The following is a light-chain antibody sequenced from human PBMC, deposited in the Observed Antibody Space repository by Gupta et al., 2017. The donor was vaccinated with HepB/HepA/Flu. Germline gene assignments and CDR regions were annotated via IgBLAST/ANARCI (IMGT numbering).Light chain of an antibody. J-gene: IGKJ4*01. Sequence: IQITKSPSSLPPSVGDRVTITCRASQSITNFVNWYQQKPGKAPNLLIYGASTLQRGVPSRFTGSGSGTDFTLTINSLQPEDFATYYCQQSDSTPLTFGGGTTVEI. V-gene: IGKV1-39*01. CDR2: GAS. CDR1: QSITNF. CDR3: QQSDSTPLT.